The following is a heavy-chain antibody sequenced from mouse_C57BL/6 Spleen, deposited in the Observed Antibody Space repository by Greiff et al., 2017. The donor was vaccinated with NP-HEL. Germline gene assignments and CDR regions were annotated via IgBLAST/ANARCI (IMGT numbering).Heavy chain of an antibody. CDR3: ARNDYSNYYFDY. CDR2: IWSGGST. D-gene: IGHD2-5*01. CDR1: GFSLTSYG. V-gene: IGHV2-2*01. J-gene: IGHJ2*01. Sequence: VQLQESGPGLVQPSQSLSITCTVSGFSLTSYGVHWVRQSPGKGLEWLGVIWSGGSTDYNAALISRLSISKNNSKSQVFFKMNSLQADDTAIYYCARNDYSNYYFDYWGQGTTLTVSS.